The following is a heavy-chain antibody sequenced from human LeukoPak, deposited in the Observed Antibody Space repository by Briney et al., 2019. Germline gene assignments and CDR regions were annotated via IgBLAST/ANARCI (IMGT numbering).Heavy chain of an antibody. CDR3: VRDSSAGSAS. CDR2: IKRDGSEK. CDR1: GFTFSSDW. Sequence: GGSLRLSCAASGFTFSSDWMSWVRQAPGKGLEWVANIKRDGSEKNYVDSVKGRFTISRDNAKSSLYLQMNSLRVEDTAVYYCVRDSSAGSASWGQGTLVTVSS. D-gene: IGHD6-6*01. J-gene: IGHJ4*02. V-gene: IGHV3-7*01.